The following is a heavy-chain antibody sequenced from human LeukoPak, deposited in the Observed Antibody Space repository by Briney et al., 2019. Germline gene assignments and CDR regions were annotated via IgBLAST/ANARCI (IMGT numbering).Heavy chain of an antibody. J-gene: IGHJ5*02. Sequence: PGGSLRLSCAASGFTFSSYGMHWVRQAPGKGLEWVAVISYDGSNKYYADSVKGRFTISRDNSKNTLYLQMNSLRAEDTAVYYCAKGGYYDSSGYYTPFDPWGQGTLVTVSS. V-gene: IGHV3-30*18. CDR2: ISYDGSNK. D-gene: IGHD3-22*01. CDR3: AKGGYYDSSGYYTPFDP. CDR1: GFTFSSYG.